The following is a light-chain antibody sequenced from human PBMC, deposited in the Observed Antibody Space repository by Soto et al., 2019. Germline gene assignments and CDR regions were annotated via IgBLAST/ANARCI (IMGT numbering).Light chain of an antibody. Sequence: QTVVTQPPSVSAAPGQRVTISCSGSISNIGNGYVSWYQQLPGTVPKLLIYQDYKRPSGIPDRFYGSKSGTSATLGITGLQTGDEADYYCGTWDSGLSAGVFGGGTKVTVL. J-gene: IGLJ2*01. CDR2: QDY. V-gene: IGLV1-51*02. CDR1: ISNIGNGY. CDR3: GTWDSGLSAGV.